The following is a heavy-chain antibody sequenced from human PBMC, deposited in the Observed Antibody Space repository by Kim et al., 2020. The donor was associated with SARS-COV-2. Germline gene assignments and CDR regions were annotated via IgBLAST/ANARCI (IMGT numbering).Heavy chain of an antibody. CDR1: GYTLTELS. D-gene: IGHD2-15*01. Sequence: ASVKVSCKVSGYTLTELSMHWVRQAPGKGLEWMGGFDPEDGETIYAQKFQGRVTMTEDTSTDTAYMELSSLRSEDTAVYYCATEGSGGIKRGAFDIWGQGTMVTVSS. J-gene: IGHJ3*02. CDR3: ATEGSGGIKRGAFDI. V-gene: IGHV1-24*01. CDR2: FDPEDGET.